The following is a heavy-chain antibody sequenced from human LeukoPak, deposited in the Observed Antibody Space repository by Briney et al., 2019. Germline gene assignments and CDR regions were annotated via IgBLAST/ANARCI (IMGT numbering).Heavy chain of an antibody. V-gene: IGHV3-21*01. CDR1: GFTFSSYS. Sequence: GGSLRLSCAASGFTFSSYSMNWVRQAPGKGLEWVSSISSSSSYIYYADSVKGRFTISRDNAKNSLYLQMNSLRAEDTAVYYCARVAFLEWQYLYYFDYWGQGTPVTVSS. J-gene: IGHJ4*02. CDR3: ARVAFLEWQYLYYFDY. CDR2: ISSSSSYI. D-gene: IGHD3-3*02.